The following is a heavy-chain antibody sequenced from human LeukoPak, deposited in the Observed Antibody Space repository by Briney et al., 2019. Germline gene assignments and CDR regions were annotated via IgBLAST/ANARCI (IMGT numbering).Heavy chain of an antibody. CDR1: GITLSNHG. Sequence: GGSLRLSCAVSGITLSNHGMRWVRQGPGQGLEWVAGLSVSGGGTNYSNSLQGRFTISRDHPKNTVYLQMNRLSGEDTAVYFFAKRGVVIRVFLVGFHKEAYYFDSWGQGALVTVSS. J-gene: IGHJ4*02. CDR3: AKRGVVIRVFLVGFHKEAYYFDS. D-gene: IGHD3-10*01. V-gene: IGHV3-23*01. CDR2: LSVSGGGT.